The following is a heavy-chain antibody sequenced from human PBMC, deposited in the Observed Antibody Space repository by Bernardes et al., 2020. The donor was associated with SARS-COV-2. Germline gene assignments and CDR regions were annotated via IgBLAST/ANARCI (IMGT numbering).Heavy chain of an antibody. J-gene: IGHJ4*02. V-gene: IGHV4-34*01. CDR3: ARSYSSSWYLLE. CDR1: GGSFSGYY. Sequence: SETLSLTCAVYGGSFSGYYWSWIRQPPGKGLEWIGEINHSGSTNYNPSLKSRVTISVDTSKNQFSLKLSSVTAADTAVYYCARSYSSSWYLLEWGQGTLVTVSS. CDR2: INHSGST. D-gene: IGHD6-13*01.